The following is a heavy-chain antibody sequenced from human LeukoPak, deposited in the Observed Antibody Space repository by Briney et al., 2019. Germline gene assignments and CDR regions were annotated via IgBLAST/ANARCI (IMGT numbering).Heavy chain of an antibody. D-gene: IGHD1-26*01. CDR2: IYYSGST. CDR3: ARAGPEVVGANYFDY. V-gene: IGHV4-39*07. Sequence: SETLSLTCTASGGSISSSSYYWGWIRQPPGKGLEWIGSIYYSGSTYYNPSLKSRVTISVDTSKNQFSLKLSSVTAADTAVYYCARAGPEVVGANYFDYWGQGTLVTVSS. J-gene: IGHJ4*02. CDR1: GGSISSSSYY.